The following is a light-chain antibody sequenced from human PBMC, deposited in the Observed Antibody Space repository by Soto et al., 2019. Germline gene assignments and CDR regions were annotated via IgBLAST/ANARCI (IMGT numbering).Light chain of an antibody. CDR3: QQFATPHLP. CDR2: DAS. V-gene: IGKV3-20*01. CDR1: QRVSKNF. J-gene: IGKJ1*01. Sequence: EIVLTQSPGTLSLSPGERATLSCRASQRVSKNFLAWYQHKPGQAPRLLIDDASNRATGILDRFSGSGSGTDFTLTISSLEPEDSSVYYCQQFATPHLPFGQGTKVEIK.